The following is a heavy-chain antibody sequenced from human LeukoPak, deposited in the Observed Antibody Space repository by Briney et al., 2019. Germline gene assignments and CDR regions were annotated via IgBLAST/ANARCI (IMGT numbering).Heavy chain of an antibody. CDR1: GGSMSNYY. J-gene: IGHJ4*02. V-gene: IGHV4-59*08. CDR2: IYYTGST. D-gene: IGHD3-3*02. CDR3: ARHISGAATLD. Sequence: SETLSLTCTVSGGSMSNYYGSWIRQPPGKGLEWIAYIYYTGSTYYNPSLTSRVTMSVDTSKNQFSLSLSSVTAADTAIYYCARHISGAATLDWGQGTLVTVSS.